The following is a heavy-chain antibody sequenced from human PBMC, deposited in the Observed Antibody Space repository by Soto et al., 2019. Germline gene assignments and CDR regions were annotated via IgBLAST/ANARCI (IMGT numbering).Heavy chain of an antibody. Sequence: EVQLVESGGGLVQPGGSLRLSCAASGFTFSSYWMSWVRQAPGKGLEWVANIKQDGSEKYYVDSVKGRFTISRDNAKNSLYLQMTSLRAEDTAVYYCAREGGGGNIVVVVAAIDDAFDIWGQGTMVTVSS. CDR3: AREGGGGNIVVVVAAIDDAFDI. D-gene: IGHD2-15*01. CDR1: GFTFSSYW. CDR2: IKQDGSEK. V-gene: IGHV3-7*01. J-gene: IGHJ3*02.